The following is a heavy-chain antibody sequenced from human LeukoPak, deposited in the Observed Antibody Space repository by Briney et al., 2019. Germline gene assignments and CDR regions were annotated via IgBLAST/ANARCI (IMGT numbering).Heavy chain of an antibody. CDR1: GFTFSSYA. J-gene: IGHJ6*02. Sequence: GGSLRLSCAASGFTFSSYAMSWVRQAPGKGLEWVSAISGGGGSTYYADSVKGRFTISRDNSKNTLYLQMNSLRAEDTAVYYCAKDGNWVYYYGMDVWGQGTTVTVSS. CDR2: ISGGGGST. D-gene: IGHD4-23*01. V-gene: IGHV3-23*01. CDR3: AKDGNWVYYYGMDV.